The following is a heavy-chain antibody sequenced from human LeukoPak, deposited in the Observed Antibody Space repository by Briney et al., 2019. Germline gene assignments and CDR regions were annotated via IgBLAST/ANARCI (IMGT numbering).Heavy chain of an antibody. CDR2: ISYDGTDS. D-gene: IGHD3-22*01. CDR1: GFIFTTSG. V-gene: IGHV3-30*03. Sequence: GGSLRLSCAASGFIFTTSGMHWVRQAPGKGLEWVAHISYDGTDSRYVDSVKGRFTVSRDNSKNTVYLQMSSLRADDTAVYYCARGRYYEHISGYYEFDNWGPGTLVTISS. CDR3: ARGRYYEHISGYYEFDN. J-gene: IGHJ4*02.